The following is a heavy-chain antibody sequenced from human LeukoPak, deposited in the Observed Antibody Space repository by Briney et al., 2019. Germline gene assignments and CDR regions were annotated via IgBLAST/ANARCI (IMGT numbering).Heavy chain of an antibody. J-gene: IGHJ5*01. CDR1: GYNFTTYF. CDR3: AREGESRKLDS. V-gene: IGHV1-18*04. D-gene: IGHD1-26*01. CDR2: ISPYNGHT. Sequence: ASVKVSCKTSGYNFTTYFITWVRQAPGQGLEWMGWISPYNGHTKYAHSLQGRVTMTTVTSTSTAFMELRSLMSDDTAVYFCAREGESRKLDSWGQGTLVTVSS.